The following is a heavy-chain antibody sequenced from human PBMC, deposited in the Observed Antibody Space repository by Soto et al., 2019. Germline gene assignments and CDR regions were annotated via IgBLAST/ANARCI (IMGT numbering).Heavy chain of an antibody. CDR1: GGSISGYY. V-gene: IGHV4-4*07. D-gene: IGHD1-1*01. CDR2: IYSSGST. CDR3: ARYDKNHDPIKRNFFDY. J-gene: IGHJ4*02. Sequence: PSETLSLTCIVSGGSISGYYWSWIRQPAGKGLEWIGHIYSSGSTSYNPSLKSRVTMSVDTSKNHFSLKLTSVTAADTAMYYCARYDKNHDPIKRNFFDYWGQGILVTVYS.